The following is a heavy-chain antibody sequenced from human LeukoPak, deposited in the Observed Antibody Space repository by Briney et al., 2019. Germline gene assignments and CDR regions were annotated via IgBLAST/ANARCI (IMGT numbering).Heavy chain of an antibody. CDR1: GGSISSYY. D-gene: IGHD3-22*01. Sequence: SETLSLTCTVSGGSISSYYWSWIRQPPGKGLEWIGYIYYSGSTNYNPSLKSRVTISVDTSKNQFSLKLSSVTAADTAVYYCAINYYDSSGYYYLDAFDIWGQGTMVTVSS. J-gene: IGHJ3*02. CDR3: AINYYDSSGYYYLDAFDI. CDR2: IYYSGST. V-gene: IGHV4-59*12.